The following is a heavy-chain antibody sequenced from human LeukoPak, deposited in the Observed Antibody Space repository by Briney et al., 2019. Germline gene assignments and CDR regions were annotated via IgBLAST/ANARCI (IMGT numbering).Heavy chain of an antibody. CDR1: GFTFSSYR. D-gene: IGHD3-16*01. V-gene: IGHV3-21*04. CDR2: ISSSSSYI. Sequence: GGSQRLSCAASGFTFSSYRMNWVRQAPGEGLEWVSFISSSSSYIDYADSVKGRFTISRDNAKNSLYLQMSNLRAEDTAVYFCARGGGLDVWGQGATVTVSS. CDR3: ARGGGLDV. J-gene: IGHJ6*02.